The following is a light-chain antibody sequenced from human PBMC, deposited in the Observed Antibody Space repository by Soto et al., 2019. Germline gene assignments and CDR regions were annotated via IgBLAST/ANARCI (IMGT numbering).Light chain of an antibody. Sequence: AIQLTQSPSSLSASVGDRVTITCRASQDIRGALAWYQQKPGKAPKMLIYDVSTLESGVPLRFRGSSSGTNFTLTLRSLQPVDFATYYCQKFNSYPITFGQGKRLEFK. CDR1: QDIRGA. CDR3: QKFNSYPIT. V-gene: IGKV1-13*02. CDR2: DVS. J-gene: IGKJ5*01.